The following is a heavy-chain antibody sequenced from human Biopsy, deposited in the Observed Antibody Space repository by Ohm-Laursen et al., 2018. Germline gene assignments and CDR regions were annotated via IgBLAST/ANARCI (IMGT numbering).Heavy chain of an antibody. D-gene: IGHD3-10*01. J-gene: IGHJ4*02. Sequence: SQTLSLTCSVPGGSLSSGSYFWTWIRQHPEKGLEWIGYIHNSGNTYYNPSLKSRVMISIDVSKDQFSLKLSSVTAADTAVYYCARDWSSGRYLEYWGQGSQVTVSS. CDR3: ARDWSSGRYLEY. CDR1: GGSLSSGSYF. CDR2: IHNSGNT. V-gene: IGHV4-31*03.